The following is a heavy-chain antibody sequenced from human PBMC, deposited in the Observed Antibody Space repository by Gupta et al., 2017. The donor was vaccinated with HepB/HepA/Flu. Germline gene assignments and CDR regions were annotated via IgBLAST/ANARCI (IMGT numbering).Heavy chain of an antibody. Sequence: QITLKESGPTLVKPTQTLTLTCTFSGFSLSTSGVGVGWIRQPPGKALEWLALIYWDDDKRYSPSLKSRLTITKDTSRNHVVLTMTNMDPVDTATYYCAHLGYSRSWFVPVGDYWGQGTLVTVSS. D-gene: IGHD6-13*01. CDR2: IYWDDDK. CDR1: GFSLSTSGVG. J-gene: IGHJ4*02. CDR3: AHLGYSRSWFVPVGDY. V-gene: IGHV2-5*02.